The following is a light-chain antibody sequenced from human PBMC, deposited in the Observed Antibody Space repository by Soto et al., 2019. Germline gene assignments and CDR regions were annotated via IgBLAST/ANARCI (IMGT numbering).Light chain of an antibody. CDR3: QQAKSFPLS. CDR2: AAS. J-gene: IGKJ4*01. V-gene: IGKV1-12*01. Sequence: DIQMTQSPSSLSASVGGGVTITCRASQDISNYLAWYQQIPGKAPKLLISAASTLNSGVPSRFSGSGSGTYFTLTVSGLQPEDSATYYCQQAKSFPLSFGGGTKVEIK. CDR1: QDISNY.